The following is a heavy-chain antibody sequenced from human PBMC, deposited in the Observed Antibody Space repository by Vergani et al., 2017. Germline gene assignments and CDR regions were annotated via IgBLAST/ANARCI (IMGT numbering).Heavy chain of an antibody. Sequence: QVQLVQSGAEVKKPGSSVKVSCKASGAPFRSNTISWVRQVPGQGLEWMGRIIPVLGKTKYAQDFQGRLTITADTSTSTDYMELTSLRSQDTAVYYCARDPRGYGGDPEDYYYGMDVWGQGTTVTVSS. J-gene: IGHJ6*02. CDR2: IIPVLGKT. CDR3: ARDPRGYGGDPEDYYYGMDV. V-gene: IGHV1-69*08. CDR1: GAPFRSNT. D-gene: IGHD2-21*02.